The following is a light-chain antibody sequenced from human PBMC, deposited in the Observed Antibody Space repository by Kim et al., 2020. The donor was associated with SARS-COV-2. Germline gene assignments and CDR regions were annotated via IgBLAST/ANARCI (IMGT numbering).Light chain of an antibody. CDR2: WAS. Sequence: DIVMTQSPDSLAVSLGERATINCKSSQSVFYSSNKKNYLAWYQQKPGQPPKLLIYWASTRESGVPDRFSGSGSGTDFTLTISSPRAEDVAIYYCQQYYSSPGFTFGPGTKVDIK. CDR1: QSVFYSSNKKNY. J-gene: IGKJ3*01. CDR3: QQYYSSPGFT. V-gene: IGKV4-1*01.